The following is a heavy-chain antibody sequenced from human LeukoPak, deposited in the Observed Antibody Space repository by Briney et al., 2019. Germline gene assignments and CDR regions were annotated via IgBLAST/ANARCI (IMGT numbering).Heavy chain of an antibody. D-gene: IGHD6-13*01. J-gene: IGHJ4*02. Sequence: PSETLSLTCAVCGGYISSSNWWSWVRQPPGKGLEWIGEIYHSGSTKYNPSLKSRVTISVDKSKNQFSLKLSSVTAADTAVYYCAREEGSSSWYGAVDYWGQGTLVTVSS. V-gene: IGHV4-4*02. CDR3: AREEGSSSWYGAVDY. CDR2: IYHSGST. CDR1: GGYISSSNW.